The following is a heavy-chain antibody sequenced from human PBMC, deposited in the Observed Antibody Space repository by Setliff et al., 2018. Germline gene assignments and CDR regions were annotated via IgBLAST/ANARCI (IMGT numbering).Heavy chain of an antibody. Sequence: GSLRLSCAASGFTIRYYAIHWVRQAPGKGLEWVSSISSSSSYIYYADSVPGRFTISRDNAKNSLYLQMNSLRAEDTAVYYCARAADSYGPPRSYMDVWGKGTTVTVSS. D-gene: IGHD5-18*01. V-gene: IGHV3-21*01. CDR1: GFTIRYYA. CDR2: ISSSSSYI. J-gene: IGHJ6*03. CDR3: ARAADSYGPPRSYMDV.